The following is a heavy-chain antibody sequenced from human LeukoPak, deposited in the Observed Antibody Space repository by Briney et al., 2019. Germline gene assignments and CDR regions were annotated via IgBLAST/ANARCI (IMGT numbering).Heavy chain of an antibody. J-gene: IGHJ4*02. D-gene: IGHD3-22*01. CDR3: TTDWYYYDSSGYYPLY. Sequence: GGSLRLSCAASGFTFSDAWMSWVRQAPGKGLEWVGRIKSKTDGGTTVYAAPVKGRFTVSRDDSKNTPYLQMNSLKTEDTAVYYCTTDWYYYDSSGYYPLYWGQGTLVTVSS. CDR1: GFTFSDAW. V-gene: IGHV3-15*01. CDR2: IKSKTDGGTT.